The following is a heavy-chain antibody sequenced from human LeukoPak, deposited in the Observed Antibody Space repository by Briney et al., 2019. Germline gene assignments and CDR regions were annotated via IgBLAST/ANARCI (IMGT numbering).Heavy chain of an antibody. CDR2: IYYSGST. CDR1: GGSISSSSYY. D-gene: IGHD4-17*01. V-gene: IGHV4-39*01. Sequence: SETLSLTCPVWGGSISSSSYYWGGIRQPPGKGLEWSGSIYYSGSTYYNPSLKSRVTISVDTSKNQFSLKLSSVTAADTAVYYCARLSTTVTFFDYWGQGTLVTVSS. CDR3: ARLSTTVTFFDY. J-gene: IGHJ4*02.